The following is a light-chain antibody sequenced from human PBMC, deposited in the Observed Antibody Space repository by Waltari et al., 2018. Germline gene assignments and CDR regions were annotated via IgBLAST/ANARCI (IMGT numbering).Light chain of an antibody. Sequence: EIVLTQSPGTLALSPGQRATLSCRASQSVVSNYLAWFQQKPGQAPGLLIYAASSRATGIPDRFSGSGSGTDFTLTVRRLEPEDFAVYYCHQYGSSPWTFGQGTKVEIK. CDR1: QSVVSNY. V-gene: IGKV3-20*01. CDR3: HQYGSSPWT. CDR2: AAS. J-gene: IGKJ1*01.